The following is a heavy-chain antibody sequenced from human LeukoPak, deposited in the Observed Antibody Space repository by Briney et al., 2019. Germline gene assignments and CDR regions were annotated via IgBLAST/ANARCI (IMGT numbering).Heavy chain of an antibody. CDR1: GFTFSTYA. J-gene: IGHJ4*02. CDR2: ISGSGGST. CDR3: AKDSSDYGDYDPGAFDY. V-gene: IGHV3-23*01. D-gene: IGHD4-17*01. Sequence: GGSLRLSCAASGFTFSTYAMSWVRQAPGKGLEWVSAISGSGGSTYYAYSVKGRFTTSRDNSKNTLYLQMNSLRAEDTAVYSCAKDSSDYGDYDPGAFDYWGQGTLVTVSS.